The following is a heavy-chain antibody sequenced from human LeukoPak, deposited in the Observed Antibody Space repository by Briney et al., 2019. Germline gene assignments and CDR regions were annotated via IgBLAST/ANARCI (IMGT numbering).Heavy chain of an antibody. CDR2: IISSTSSI. V-gene: IGHV3-48*02. CDR3: VRDHLWAFDI. J-gene: IGHJ3*02. CDR1: GFTFSSYT. Sequence: PGGSLRLSCAASGFTFSSYTVNCVRQAPGKGLEWVSYIISSTSSITYADSVKGRFTISRDNAKNSLYLQMNSLRDEDSAVYYCVRDHLWAFDIWGQGTMVTVSS. D-gene: IGHD2/OR15-2a*01.